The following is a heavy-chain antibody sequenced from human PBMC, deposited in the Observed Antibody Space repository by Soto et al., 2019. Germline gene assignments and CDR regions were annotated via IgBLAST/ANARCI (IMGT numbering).Heavy chain of an antibody. D-gene: IGHD3-9*01. V-gene: IGHV5-51*01. J-gene: IGHJ4*01. CDR1: GYSFSSYW. Sequence: PGESLKISCKASGYSFSSYWIAWVRQMPGKGLEWMGIIYPGDSGARYSPSFEGQVTISVDTSINTAYLQWSYLKASDSAMYFCARQSDYNILTGYWYYFDYWGHGSLVTVSS. CDR2: IYPGDSGA. CDR3: ARQSDYNILTGYWYYFDY.